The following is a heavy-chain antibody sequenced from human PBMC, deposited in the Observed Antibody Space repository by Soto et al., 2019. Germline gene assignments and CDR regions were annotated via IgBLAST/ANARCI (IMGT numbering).Heavy chain of an antibody. D-gene: IGHD1-26*01. CDR3: TRHPWDPYGMDV. V-gene: IGHV3-73*01. Sequence: EVQLVESGGGLVQPGGSLKLSCAASGFTFSGSAMHWVRQASGKGLEWVGRIRSKANSYATAYAASVKGRFTISRDDSKNTAYLQMNSLKTEDTAVYYCTRHPWDPYGMDVWGQGTTVTVSS. CDR2: IRSKANSYAT. CDR1: GFTFSGSA. J-gene: IGHJ6*02.